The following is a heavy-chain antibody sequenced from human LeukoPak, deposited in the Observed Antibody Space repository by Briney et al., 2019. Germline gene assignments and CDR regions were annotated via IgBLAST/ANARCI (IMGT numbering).Heavy chain of an antibody. J-gene: IGHJ3*02. CDR3: ARGAWIQLWFDAFDI. CDR1: EFTFSSYW. V-gene: IGHV3-74*01. Sequence: PGGSLRLSCAASEFTFSSYWVHWVRQGPGKGLVWVSRINGDGSRTTYADSVKGRFTISRDNAKNTLDLQMNSLRAEDTAVYYCARGAWIQLWFDAFDIWGQGTMVTVSS. CDR2: INGDGSRT. D-gene: IGHD5-18*01.